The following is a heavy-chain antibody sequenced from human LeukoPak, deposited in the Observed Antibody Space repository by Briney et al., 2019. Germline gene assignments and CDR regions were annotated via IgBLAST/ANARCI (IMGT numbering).Heavy chain of an antibody. CDR1: GFTFSSYW. CDR2: INSDGSAT. V-gene: IGHV3-74*01. J-gene: IGHJ3*02. D-gene: IGHD3-22*01. CDR3: ARDLVVITTHDAFDI. Sequence: AGGSLRLSCAASGFTFSSYWMHWVRQAPGKGLVWVSRINSDGSATSYADSVKGRFTISRDNAKNTLYLQMNRLRAEDTAVYYCARDLVVITTHDAFDIWGQGTMVTVPS.